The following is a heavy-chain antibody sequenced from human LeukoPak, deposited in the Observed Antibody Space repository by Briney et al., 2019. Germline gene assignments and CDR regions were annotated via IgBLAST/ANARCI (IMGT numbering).Heavy chain of an antibody. Sequence: ASETLSLTCTVSGGSIGSDYWTWIRQPPGKGLEYIGYIYYTGGTNYNPSLKSRVTISVDTSKNQFSLELSSVTAADTAVYFCAKYGNSGWVIDNWGQGTLVTVSS. CDR3: AKYGNSGWVIDN. CDR2: IYYTGGT. J-gene: IGHJ4*02. D-gene: IGHD6-19*01. V-gene: IGHV4-59*08. CDR1: GGSIGSDY.